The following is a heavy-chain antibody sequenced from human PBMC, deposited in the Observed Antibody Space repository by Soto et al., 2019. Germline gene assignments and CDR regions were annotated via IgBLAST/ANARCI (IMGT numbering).Heavy chain of an antibody. CDR2: ITDSGDDT. CDR1: GFTFNNYA. CDR3: AKLGSSSWSPNYYFDY. V-gene: IGHV3-23*01. D-gene: IGHD2-2*01. J-gene: IGHJ4*02. Sequence: EVQLLESGGGLVQPGGSLRLSCAASGFTFNNYAMGWVRQAPGKGLEWVSAITDSGDDTYYIDSVKGRFTISRDKSKSTLYLQMNSLRAEDTAIYYCAKLGSSSWSPNYYFDYWGQGTLVTVSS.